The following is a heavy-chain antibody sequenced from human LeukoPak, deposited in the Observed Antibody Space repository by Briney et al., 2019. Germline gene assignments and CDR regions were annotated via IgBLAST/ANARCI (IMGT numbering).Heavy chain of an antibody. CDR3: ARSYTGSPRNWFDS. V-gene: IGHV3-48*01. CDR2: ISSFSGTI. CDR1: GFNFRSYS. D-gene: IGHD1-26*01. J-gene: IGHJ5*01. Sequence: PGGSLRLSCAASGFNFRSYSMNWVRQAPGEGLEWVSYISSFSGTINYADSVKGRFTISRDNAKNSLYLQMNSLRVEDTAVYYCARSYTGSPRNWFDSWGQGTLVTVSS.